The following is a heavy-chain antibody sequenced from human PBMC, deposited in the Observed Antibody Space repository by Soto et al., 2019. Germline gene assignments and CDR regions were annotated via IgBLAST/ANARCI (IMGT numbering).Heavy chain of an antibody. D-gene: IGHD3-10*01. CDR1: GGSISSSSYC. V-gene: IGHV4-39*01. CDR3: ARRYVRGVIDY. CDR2: IYYSGST. Sequence: TLSLTCSVSGGSISSSSYCWGWIRQPPGKGLEWIGSIYYSGSTYYNPSLKSRVTISVDTSKNQFSLRLSSVTAADTAMYYCARRYVRGVIDYWGQGTLVTVSS. J-gene: IGHJ4*02.